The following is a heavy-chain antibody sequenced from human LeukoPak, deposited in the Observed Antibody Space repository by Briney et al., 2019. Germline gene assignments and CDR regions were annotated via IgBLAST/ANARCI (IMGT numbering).Heavy chain of an antibody. CDR1: GFTFSSYW. V-gene: IGHV3-7*03. CDR2: IKQDGSEK. D-gene: IGHD3-22*01. CDR3: ARYYYDSSGYYYFDF. Sequence: GGSLRLSCAASGFTFSSYWMSWVRQAPGKGLEWVANIKQDGSEKYYVDSVKGRFTISRDNAKNSLSLQMNSLRAEDTAVYFCARYYYDSSGYYYFDFWGQGTLVTVSS. J-gene: IGHJ4*02.